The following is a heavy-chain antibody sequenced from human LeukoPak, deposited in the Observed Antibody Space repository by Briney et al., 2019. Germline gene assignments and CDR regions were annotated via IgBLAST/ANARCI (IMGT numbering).Heavy chain of an antibody. CDR3: ARDYDRYYMDV. CDR2: INTEGSST. CDR1: GFTFSSYW. Sequence: GGSLRLSCAASGFTFSSYWMDWVRQGPGKGLVWVSRINTEGSSTSYADSVKGRFTISRDNAKNTLYLQMSSLRAEDTAVYYCARDYDRYYMDVWGKGTTVTVSS. D-gene: IGHD3-3*01. J-gene: IGHJ6*03. V-gene: IGHV3-74*01.